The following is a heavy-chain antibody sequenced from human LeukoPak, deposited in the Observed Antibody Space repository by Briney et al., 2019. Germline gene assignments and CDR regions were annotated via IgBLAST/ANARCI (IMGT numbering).Heavy chain of an antibody. CDR3: ARTGGWPRYYYYYGMDV. V-gene: IGHV4-59*12. Sequence: PSETLSLTCSVSGGSFSSYYWTWIRQPPGKGLEWIGYIFFSGSTNYSPSLKSRVTISIDTSKNQFSLKLSSVTAADTAVYYCARTGGWPRYYYYYGMDVWGQGTTVTVSS. CDR1: GGSFSSYY. CDR2: IFFSGST. D-gene: IGHD6-19*01. J-gene: IGHJ6*02.